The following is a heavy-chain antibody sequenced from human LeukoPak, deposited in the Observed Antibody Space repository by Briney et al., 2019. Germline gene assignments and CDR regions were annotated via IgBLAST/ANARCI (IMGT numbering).Heavy chain of an antibody. CDR1: GFTFSSYG. J-gene: IGHJ6*02. CDR2: ISYDGSNK. CDR3: AKDSGTGTIYYYYGMDV. D-gene: IGHD1-1*01. V-gene: IGHV3-30*18. Sequence: GRSLRLSCAASGFTFSSYGMHWVRQAPGKGLEWVAVISYDGSNKYYADSVKGRFTISRDNSKNTLYLQMNSLGAEDTAVYYCAKDSGTGTIYYYYGMDVWGQGTTVTVSS.